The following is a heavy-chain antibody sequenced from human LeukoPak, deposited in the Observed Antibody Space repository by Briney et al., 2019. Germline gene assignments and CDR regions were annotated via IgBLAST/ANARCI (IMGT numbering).Heavy chain of an antibody. CDR1: GFTFSRHW. CDR2: IKQDGSEK. V-gene: IGHV3-7*03. D-gene: IGHD1-26*01. J-gene: IGHJ4*02. Sequence: PGGSLRLSCAASGFTFSRHWMYWVRQAPGKGLEWVANIKQDGSEKHYVDSVKGRFTISRDNAKYSLYLQMSSLRAEDTAVYYCARRGVTGSVFDYWGQGTLVTVSS. CDR3: ARRGVTGSVFDY.